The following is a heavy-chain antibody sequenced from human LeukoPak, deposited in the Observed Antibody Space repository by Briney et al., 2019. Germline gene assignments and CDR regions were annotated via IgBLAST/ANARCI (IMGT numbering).Heavy chain of an antibody. CDR1: GFTFSGSA. Sequence: GGSLRLSCAASGFTFSGSAMHWVRQASGKGLEWVGRIRSKANSYATAYAASAKGRFTISRDDSKNTAYLQMNSLKTEDTAVYYCTPDYYDSSGDYWGQGTLVTVSS. J-gene: IGHJ4*02. D-gene: IGHD3-22*01. CDR2: IRSKANSYAT. CDR3: TPDYYDSSGDY. V-gene: IGHV3-73*01.